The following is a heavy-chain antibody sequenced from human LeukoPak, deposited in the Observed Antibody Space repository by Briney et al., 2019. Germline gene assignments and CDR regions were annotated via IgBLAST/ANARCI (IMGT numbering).Heavy chain of an antibody. CDR1: GGSISSGPYY. CDR2: MYYSGDT. D-gene: IGHD3-22*01. J-gene: IGHJ4*02. CDR3: ARVRATLTVVVTLFDS. V-gene: IGHV4-39*01. Sequence: PSETLSLTCAVSGGSISSGPYYWGWIRQPPGKGLEWIGSMYYSGDTYYKPSLQSRVTISGDPSKNQFSLKLSSVTAADTAVYYCARVRATLTVVVTLFDSWGQGTLVTVSS.